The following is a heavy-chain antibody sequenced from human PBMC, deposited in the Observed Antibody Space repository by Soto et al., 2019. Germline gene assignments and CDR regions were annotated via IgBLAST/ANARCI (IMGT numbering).Heavy chain of an antibody. CDR2: INPGGGST. J-gene: IGHJ4*02. CDR3: ARAYSGSSSPDY. D-gene: IGHD6-6*01. V-gene: IGHV1-46*01. Sequence: ASVKVSCKASGYTFTSYQMHWVRQAPGQGLEWMGIINPGGGSTTYTRKFQGRVTMTRDTSTSTFYMDLSSLRSEDTAVYYCARAYSGSSSPDYWGQGTLVTVSS. CDR1: GYTFTSYQ.